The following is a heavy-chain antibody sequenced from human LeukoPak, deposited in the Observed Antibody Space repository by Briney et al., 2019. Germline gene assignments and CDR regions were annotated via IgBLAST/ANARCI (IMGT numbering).Heavy chain of an antibody. D-gene: IGHD4-17*01. V-gene: IGHV4-59*08. Sequence: SETLSLTCTVSGXSISNYYWTWIRQPPGKGLEWIGYMSYSGRNNQNPSLKSRVTISVDASKNQFSLTLRSVTAADTAVYYCARRCSGDYGHWFDPWGQGTLVTVSS. CDR3: ARRCSGDYGHWFDP. CDR2: MSYSGRN. J-gene: IGHJ5*02. CDR1: GXSISNYY.